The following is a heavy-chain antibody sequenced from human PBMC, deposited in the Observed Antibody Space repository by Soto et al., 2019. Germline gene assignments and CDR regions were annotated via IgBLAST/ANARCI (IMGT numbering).Heavy chain of an antibody. Sequence: GGSLRLSCAASGFTFSSYGMHWVRQAPGKGLEWVAVISYDGSNKYYADSVKGRFTISRDNSKNTLYLQMNSLRAEDPAVYYCAKGGVIAVNNDSAVAGIPFDYWGQGTLVTVPS. CDR3: AKGGVIAVNNDSAVAGIPFDY. CDR1: GFTFSSYG. V-gene: IGHV3-30*18. CDR2: ISYDGSNK. D-gene: IGHD6-19*01. J-gene: IGHJ4*02.